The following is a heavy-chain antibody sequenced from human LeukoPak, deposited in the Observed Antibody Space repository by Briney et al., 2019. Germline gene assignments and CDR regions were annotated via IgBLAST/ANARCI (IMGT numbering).Heavy chain of an antibody. CDR2: MTPNSGST. Sequence: GASVKVSCKACGHTFTSYDTNWVRRATGQGHEWRGWMTPNSGSTGNAQKFMGRITMTRNTSISTAYMELSSLRSEDTAVYYCARGEMVYASYSYYYHYTDVWGKGTTVTVSS. CDR1: GHTFTSYD. CDR3: ARGEMVYASYSYYYHYTDV. J-gene: IGHJ6*03. V-gene: IGHV1-8*01. D-gene: IGHD2-8*01.